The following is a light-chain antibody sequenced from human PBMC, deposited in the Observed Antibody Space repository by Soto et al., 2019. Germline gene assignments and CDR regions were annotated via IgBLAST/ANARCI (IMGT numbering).Light chain of an antibody. CDR2: GAS. Sequence: EIVLTQSPATLSLSPGERATLSCRASQSVSSNLAWYQQKPGQAPRLLIFGASSRANGIPARFSGSGSGTEFTLTISSLQSEDFAVYYCQQYIDWPPGTFGQGTKVDIK. CDR1: QSVSSN. J-gene: IGKJ1*01. CDR3: QQYIDWPPGT. V-gene: IGKV3-15*01.